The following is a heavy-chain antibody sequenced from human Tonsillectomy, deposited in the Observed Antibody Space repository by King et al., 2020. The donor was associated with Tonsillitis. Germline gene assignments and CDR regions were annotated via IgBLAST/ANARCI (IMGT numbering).Heavy chain of an antibody. CDR1: GFTFSTYW. CDR3: ARAGNIESVDY. D-gene: IGHD5/OR15-5a*01. CDR2: IKEDGSEK. J-gene: IGHJ4*02. Sequence: QLVQSGGGLVQPGGSLRLSCAASGFTFSTYWMSWVRQAPGKGLEWVANIKEDGSEKYYVESMKGRFTISREHAKNSLYLQMSSLRAEDTAVYYCARAGNIESVDYWGQGTLGTVSS. V-gene: IGHV3-7*03.